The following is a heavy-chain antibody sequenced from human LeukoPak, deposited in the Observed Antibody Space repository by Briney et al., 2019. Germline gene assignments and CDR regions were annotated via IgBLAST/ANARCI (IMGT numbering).Heavy chain of an antibody. CDR1: GFTFSSYA. CDR3: AKDSSIAVAGHYYFDY. D-gene: IGHD6-19*01. Sequence: GGSXRLXCAASGFTFSSYAMSWVRQAPGKGLEWVSAISGSGGSTYYADSVKGRFTISRDNSKNTLYLQMNSLRAEDTAVYYCAKDSSIAVAGHYYFDYWGQGTLVTVSS. J-gene: IGHJ4*02. V-gene: IGHV3-23*01. CDR2: ISGSGGST.